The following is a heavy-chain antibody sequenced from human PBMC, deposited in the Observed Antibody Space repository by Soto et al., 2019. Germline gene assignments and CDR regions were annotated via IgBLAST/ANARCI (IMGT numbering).Heavy chain of an antibody. Sequence: ASVKVSCKASGYTFSDYYVHWVREAPGQGLEWMGWINPSSGGTIYTQRFQGRVTMTRDTSISTVYMELSRLTSDDTAVYYCAREMGVIGSPGYTWFDPWGQGALVTVSS. CDR2: INPSSGGT. D-gene: IGHD1-26*01. J-gene: IGHJ5*02. CDR3: AREMGVIGSPGYTWFDP. V-gene: IGHV1-2*02. CDR1: GYTFSDYY.